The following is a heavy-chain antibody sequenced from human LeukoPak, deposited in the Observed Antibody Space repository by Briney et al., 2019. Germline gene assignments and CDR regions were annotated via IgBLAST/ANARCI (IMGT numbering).Heavy chain of an antibody. J-gene: IGHJ4*02. V-gene: IGHV3-21*01. CDR3: ARDRHRSSSLDY. D-gene: IGHD6-6*01. CDR1: GFTFSSYS. CDR2: ISSSSSYI. Sequence: PGGSLRLSCAASGFTFSSYSMNWVRQAPGKGLEWVSSISSSSSYIYYADSVKGRFTISRDNAKNSLYLQMSSPRAEDTAVYYCARDRHRSSSLDYWGQGTLVTVSS.